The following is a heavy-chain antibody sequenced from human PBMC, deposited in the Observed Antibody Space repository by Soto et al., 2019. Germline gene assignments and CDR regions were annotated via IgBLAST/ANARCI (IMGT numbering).Heavy chain of an antibody. CDR2: MNPNRDNT. Sequence: ASVKVSCKASGYTFTTYDINWVRKATGQGLEWMGWMNPNRDNTGYAQKFQGRVTMTRDTSISTAYMELSSLRSEDTAVYYCARVRCDSGRCFYDYWGQGTLVTVPQ. J-gene: IGHJ4*02. CDR3: ARVRCDSGRCFYDY. V-gene: IGHV1-8*01. CDR1: GYTFTTYD. D-gene: IGHD1-26*01.